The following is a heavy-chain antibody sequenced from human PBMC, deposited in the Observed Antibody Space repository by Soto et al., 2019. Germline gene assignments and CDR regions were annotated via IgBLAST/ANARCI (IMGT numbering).Heavy chain of an antibody. V-gene: IGHV3-48*01. D-gene: IGHD3-16*02. J-gene: IGHJ4*02. CDR1: GFTFSSYS. CDR3: ARVGYDYIWGSYRNPGAFDY. CDR2: ISSSSTI. Sequence: GGSLRLSCAASGFTFSSYSMNWVRQAPGKGLEWVSYISSSSTIYYADSVKGRFTISRDNAKNSLYLQMNSLRAEDTAVYYCARVGYDYIWGSYRNPGAFDYWGQGTLVTVSS.